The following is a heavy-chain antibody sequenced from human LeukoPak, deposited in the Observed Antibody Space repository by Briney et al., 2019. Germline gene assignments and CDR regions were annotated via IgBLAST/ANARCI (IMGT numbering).Heavy chain of an antibody. CDR3: AKGSKTYYYDSSGYYFDY. CDR1: GFTFSSYA. D-gene: IGHD3-22*01. Sequence: PGGSLRLSCAASGFTFSSYAMSWVRQAPGKGLEWVSAISGSGGSTYYADSVKGRFTISRDNSKNTLYLQMNSLRAEDTAVYYCAKGSKTYYYDSSGYYFDYWGQGTLVTVSS. J-gene: IGHJ4*02. CDR2: ISGSGGST. V-gene: IGHV3-23*01.